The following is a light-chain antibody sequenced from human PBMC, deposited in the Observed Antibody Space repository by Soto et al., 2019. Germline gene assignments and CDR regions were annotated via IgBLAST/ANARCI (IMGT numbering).Light chain of an antibody. CDR2: GAS. CDR1: QSVSNY. J-gene: IGKJ1*01. Sequence: EIVLTQSPATLSLSTGERATLSCRASQSVSNYLAWYQQKPVQAPRLLIYGASNRATGIPDRFSGSGSGTDFTLTISRLEPEDFAVYYCQQYSSSGTFGQGTKVDIK. CDR3: QQYSSSGT. V-gene: IGKV3-20*01.